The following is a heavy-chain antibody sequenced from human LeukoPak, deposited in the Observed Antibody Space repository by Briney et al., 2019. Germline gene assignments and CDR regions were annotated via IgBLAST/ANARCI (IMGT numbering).Heavy chain of an antibody. Sequence: GGSLRLSCAASGFPVSSNYMSWVRQAPGKGLEWVSVIYSGGSTYYADSVKGRFTISRDNSKNTLYLQMNSLRAEDTAVYYCARRFADYYYYMDVWGKGTTVTVSS. CDR1: GFPVSSNY. CDR3: ARRFADYYYYMDV. CDR2: IYSGGST. D-gene: IGHD3-10*01. J-gene: IGHJ6*03. V-gene: IGHV3-53*01.